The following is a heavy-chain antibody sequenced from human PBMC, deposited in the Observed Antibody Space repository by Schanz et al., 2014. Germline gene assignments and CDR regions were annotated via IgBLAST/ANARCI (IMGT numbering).Heavy chain of an antibody. D-gene: IGHD3-10*01. CDR3: ARANYRRKINFDY. V-gene: IGHV3-33*01. CDR2: IWNNGVTK. Sequence: QAQLMESGGGVVQPGTSLILSCSVSGFSLNTYGIHWFRQPAGKGLEWVAVIWNNGVTKYYADSVRGRFTISRDNSKNTLYLQMNTRRAEDTAVYYCARANYRRKINFDYWGRGTLVTVSS. CDR1: GFSLNTYG. J-gene: IGHJ4*02.